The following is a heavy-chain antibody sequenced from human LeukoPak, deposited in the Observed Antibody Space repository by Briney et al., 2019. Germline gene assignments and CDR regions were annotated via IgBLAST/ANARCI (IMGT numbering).Heavy chain of an antibody. J-gene: IGHJ4*02. Sequence: PWGSLRLSCAASGFTFSSYSMNWVRQAPGKGLEWVSYISSSSSTIYYADSVKGRFTISRDNAKNSLYLKMNSLSAEDTAVYYCARRSGIAVAGAFDYWGQGTLVTVSS. CDR1: GFTFSSYS. D-gene: IGHD6-19*01. CDR3: ARRSGIAVAGAFDY. CDR2: ISSSSSTI. V-gene: IGHV3-48*01.